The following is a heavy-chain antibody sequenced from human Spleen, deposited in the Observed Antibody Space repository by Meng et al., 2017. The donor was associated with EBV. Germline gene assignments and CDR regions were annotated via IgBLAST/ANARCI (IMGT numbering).Heavy chain of an antibody. CDR1: GGSSRGFS. CDR2: MNHSGTN. J-gene: IGHJ5*02. CDR3: ARGVQEAWGFDP. Sequence: VQLRQGRARLLTPPAPLPLCCSVAGGSSRGFSGGWCLKPPGKGVEWFGEMNHSGTNNYNPYLKSGVSLAIVTSKTPFSLRLNSVTAADTDVYYCARGVQEAWGFDPWGQGTLVTVSS. V-gene: IGHV4-34*01. D-gene: IGHD1-26*01.